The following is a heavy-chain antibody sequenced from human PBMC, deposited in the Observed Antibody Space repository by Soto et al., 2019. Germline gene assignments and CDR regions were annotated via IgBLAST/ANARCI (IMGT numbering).Heavy chain of an antibody. Sequence: EVQLVESGGGLVKPGGSLRLSCAASEFTFSKYWMTWVRQSPGKGLEWVANINQDGSERYYVDSVRGRFTISRDNAKNSLYLQMNSLIAEDTAVYYCVCGGNYFVYWGQGTLVTVSP. V-gene: IGHV3-7*01. J-gene: IGHJ4*02. CDR3: VCGGNYFVY. D-gene: IGHD3-16*01. CDR2: INQDGSER. CDR1: EFTFSKYW.